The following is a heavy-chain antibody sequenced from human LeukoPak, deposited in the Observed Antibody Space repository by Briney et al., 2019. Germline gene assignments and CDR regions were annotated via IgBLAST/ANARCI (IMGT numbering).Heavy chain of an antibody. CDR1: GFTFDDYA. V-gene: IGHV3-20*04. D-gene: IGHD1-14*01. CDR3: VRDGYKAFDI. CDR2: INWNGGST. J-gene: IGHJ3*02. Sequence: GGSLRLSCAASGFTFDDYAMHWVRQAPGKGLEWVSGINWNGGSTGYADSVKGRFTISRDNAKNSLYLQMNSLRAEDTALYYCVRDGYKAFDIWGQGTMVTVSS.